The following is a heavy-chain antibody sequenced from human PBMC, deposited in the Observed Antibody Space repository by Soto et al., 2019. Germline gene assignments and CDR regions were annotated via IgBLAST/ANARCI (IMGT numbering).Heavy chain of an antibody. CDR3: AGAAATHIRPFDY. J-gene: IGHJ4*02. CDR1: GGSFSGYY. V-gene: IGHV4-34*01. Sequence: SETLSLTCAVYGGSFSGYYWSWIRQPPGKGLEWIGEINHSGSTNYNPSLKSRVTISVDTSKNQFSLKLSSVTAADTAVYYCAGAAATHIRPFDYWGQGTLVTVSS. CDR2: INHSGST. D-gene: IGHD6-13*01.